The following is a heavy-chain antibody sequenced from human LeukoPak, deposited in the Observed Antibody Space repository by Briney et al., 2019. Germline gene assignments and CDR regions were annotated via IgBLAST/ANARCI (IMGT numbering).Heavy chain of an antibody. D-gene: IGHD2-15*01. Sequence: PSETLSLTCAVYGGSFSGYYWSWIRQPPGKGLEWIGEINHSGSTNYNPSLKSRVTISVDTSKNQFSLKLSSVTAADTAVYYCARGSRDPVAVVAATRSGDHTPFDYWGQGTLVTVSS. V-gene: IGHV4-34*01. CDR1: GGSFSGYY. CDR3: ARGSRDPVAVVAATRSGDHTPFDY. CDR2: INHSGST. J-gene: IGHJ4*02.